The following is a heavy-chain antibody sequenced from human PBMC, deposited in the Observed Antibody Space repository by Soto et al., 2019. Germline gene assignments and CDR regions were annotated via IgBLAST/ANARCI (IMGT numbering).Heavy chain of an antibody. Sequence: GEALKISCKGSGYSFTSYWIGWVRQMPGKGLEGMGIIYPGDSDTRYSPSFQGQVTISADKSISTAYLQWSSLKASDTAMYYRARTPAAGKYYYGMDVWGQGTTVTVSS. CDR3: ARTPAAGKYYYGMDV. V-gene: IGHV5-51*01. CDR1: GYSFTSYW. J-gene: IGHJ6*02. CDR2: IYPGDSDT. D-gene: IGHD6-13*01.